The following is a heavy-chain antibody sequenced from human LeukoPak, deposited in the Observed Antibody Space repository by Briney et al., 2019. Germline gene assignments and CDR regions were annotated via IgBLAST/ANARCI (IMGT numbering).Heavy chain of an antibody. Sequence: AAVKVPFKSTGYTFTCYLLHWVRPALGQGVERMGCINNSGGTNYAQKFQGRVTMTRDTSINTAYMELSRLRSDDRGVYCCARARISGIRGETAYYFDYWGQGTLVAVA. CDR3: ARARISGIRGETAYYFDY. V-gene: IGHV1-2*02. J-gene: IGHJ4*02. CDR1: GYTFTCYL. D-gene: IGHD3-10*01. CDR2: INNSGGT.